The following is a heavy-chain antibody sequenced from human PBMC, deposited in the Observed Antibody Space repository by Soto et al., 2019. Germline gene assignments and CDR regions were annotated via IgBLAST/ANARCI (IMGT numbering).Heavy chain of an antibody. CDR3: ARVFRLSLYSSIAIWAFDI. V-gene: IGHV1-3*01. CDR2: INAGNGNT. Sequence: ASVKVSCKASGYTFTSYAMQWVRQAPGQRLEWMGWINAGNGNTKYSQKFQGRVTITRDTSASTAYMELSSLRSEDTAVYYCARVFRLSLYSSIAIWAFDIWGQGTMVTVS. CDR1: GYTFTSYA. J-gene: IGHJ3*02. D-gene: IGHD6-6*01.